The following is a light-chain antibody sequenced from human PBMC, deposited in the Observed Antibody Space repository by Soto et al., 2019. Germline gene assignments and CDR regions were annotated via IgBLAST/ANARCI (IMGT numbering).Light chain of an antibody. V-gene: IGKV1-5*03. Sequence: DIQMTQSPSTLSASVGDRVTITCRASQTISSWLAWYQQRPGKAPKLLISKASSLESGVPSRFSGSGSGTEFTLTISRLQPDDFATYYCQQYNSNSSFGQGTKLEIK. CDR2: KAS. CDR1: QTISSW. J-gene: IGKJ2*01. CDR3: QQYNSNSS.